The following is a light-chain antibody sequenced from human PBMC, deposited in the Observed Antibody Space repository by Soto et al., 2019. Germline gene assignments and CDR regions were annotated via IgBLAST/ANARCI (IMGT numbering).Light chain of an antibody. J-gene: IGKJ1*01. CDR1: QSVSSNY. CDR3: QHYGSSPET. V-gene: IGKV3-20*01. CDR2: GAS. Sequence: EIVLTQSPGTLSLSPGERATLSCRASQSVSSNYLAWYQQKPGQAPRLLIYGASSRATGIPDRFSGSVSGTDFTLTIIILEPEYFAVYYCQHYGSSPETFGQWTKVEIK.